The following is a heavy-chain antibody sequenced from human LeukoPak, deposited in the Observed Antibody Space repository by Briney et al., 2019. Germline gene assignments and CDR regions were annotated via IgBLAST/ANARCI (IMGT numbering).Heavy chain of an antibody. J-gene: IGHJ6*03. Sequence: GGSLRLSCAASGFSFSDVWMNWARQAPGKGLEWVGRIKSKTDGGTTDYAAPVKGRFTISRDDSKNTLYLQMNSLKAEDTAVYYCTTYDHYDIPPGYYYYYYMDVWGKGTTVTVSS. CDR2: IKSKTDGGTT. CDR1: GFSFSDVW. CDR3: TTYDHYDIPPGYYYYYYMDV. V-gene: IGHV3-15*01. D-gene: IGHD3-22*01.